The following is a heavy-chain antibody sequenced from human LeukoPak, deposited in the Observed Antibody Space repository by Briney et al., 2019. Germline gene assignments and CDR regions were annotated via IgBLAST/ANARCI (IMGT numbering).Heavy chain of an antibody. CDR1: GFTFSSYG. J-gene: IGHJ4*02. CDR3: AKDPNDFWSGYPGY. CDR2: IRYDGSNK. Sequence: PGGSLRLSCAASGFTFSSYGMHWVRQAPGKGLEWVAFIRYDGSNKYYADSVKGRFTISRDNSKNTLYLQMNSLRAEDTAVYYCAKDPNDFWSGYPGYWGRGTLVTVSS. V-gene: IGHV3-30*02. D-gene: IGHD3-3*01.